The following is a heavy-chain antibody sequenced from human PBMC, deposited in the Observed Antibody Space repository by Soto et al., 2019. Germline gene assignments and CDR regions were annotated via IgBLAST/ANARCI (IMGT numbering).Heavy chain of an antibody. V-gene: IGHV1-69*13. CDR1: GGTFSSYA. D-gene: IGHD3-16*02. J-gene: IGHJ3*02. CDR3: ARGGLRLGELSPDAFDI. CDR2: IIPIFGTA. Sequence: SVKVSCKASGGTFSSYAISWVRQAPGQGLEWMGGIIPIFGTANYAQKFQGRVTITADESTSTAYMELSSLRSEETAVYYCARGGLRLGELSPDAFDIWGQGTMVTVSS.